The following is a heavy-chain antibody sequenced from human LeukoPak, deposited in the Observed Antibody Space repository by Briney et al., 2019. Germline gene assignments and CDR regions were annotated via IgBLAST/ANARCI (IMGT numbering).Heavy chain of an antibody. CDR3: ARGSRYYDSSGNPSRVDY. D-gene: IGHD3-22*01. V-gene: IGHV4-61*01. J-gene: IGHJ4*02. CDR1: GGSVSSGSYY. Sequence: SETLSLTCTVSGGSVSSGSYYWSWIRQPPGKGLEWIGYIYYSGSTNYNPSLKSRVIISVDTSKNQFSLKLSSVTAADTAVYYCARGSRYYDSSGNPSRVDYWGQGTLVTVSS. CDR2: IYYSGST.